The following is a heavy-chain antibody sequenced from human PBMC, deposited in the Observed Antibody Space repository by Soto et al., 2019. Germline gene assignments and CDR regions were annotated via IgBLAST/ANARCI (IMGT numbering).Heavy chain of an antibody. J-gene: IGHJ5*02. V-gene: IGHV1-58*01. CDR2: IVVGSGNT. CDR3: AKDLLYCGFLESPYNWFDP. CDR1: GFTFTSSA. D-gene: IGHD3-3*01. Sequence: GASVKVSCKASGFTFTSSAVQWVRQARGQRLEWIGWIVVGSGNTNYAQKFQERVTITRDMSTSTAYMELSSLRSEDTAVYYCAKDLLYCGFLESPYNWFDPWGQGTLVTVSS.